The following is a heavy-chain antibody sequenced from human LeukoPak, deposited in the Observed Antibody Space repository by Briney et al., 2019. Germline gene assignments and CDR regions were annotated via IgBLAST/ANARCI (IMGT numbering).Heavy chain of an antibody. Sequence: GGSLRLSCAASGFTFSTYTMYWVRRAPGKGLEWVSAISGSGGSTYYADSVKGRFTISRDNSKNTLLLQMDSLRADDTAVYYCAKMSGWSNFDYWGQGTLVTVSS. J-gene: IGHJ4*02. CDR1: GFTFSTYT. CDR3: AKMSGWSNFDY. D-gene: IGHD6-19*01. V-gene: IGHV3-23*01. CDR2: ISGSGGST.